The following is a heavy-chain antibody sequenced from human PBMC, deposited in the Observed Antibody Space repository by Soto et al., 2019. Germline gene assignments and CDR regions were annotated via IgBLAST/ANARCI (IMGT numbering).Heavy chain of an antibody. J-gene: IGHJ6*02. CDR1: GFIFSGSA. V-gene: IGHV3-73*01. CDR2: IRSRANNFAT. CDR3: ARGQGAAIGDYYYYAMDV. D-gene: IGHD2-2*02. Sequence: GGSLRLSCAASGFIFSGSAIHWVRQASGKGLEWVGRIRSRANNFATSSAASVKGRFTFSRDDSKNTAYLQMNTLKPEDTAVYYCARGQGAAIGDYYYYAMDVWGQGTTVTVSS.